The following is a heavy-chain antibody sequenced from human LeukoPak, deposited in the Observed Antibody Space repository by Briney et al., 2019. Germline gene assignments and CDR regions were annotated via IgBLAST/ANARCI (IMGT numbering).Heavy chain of an antibody. CDR1: GGSISDDY. CDR3: ARHTDNWFES. V-gene: IGHV4-59*08. J-gene: IGHJ5*01. CDR2: IYYSGNT. Sequence: SETLSLTCTVSGGSISDDYWSWIRQPPGKGLEWIGYIYYSGNTNYNPSLKSRVTISVDTSKNQFSLKLSSVTAADTAVYNCARHTDNWFESWGQGTLVTVSS.